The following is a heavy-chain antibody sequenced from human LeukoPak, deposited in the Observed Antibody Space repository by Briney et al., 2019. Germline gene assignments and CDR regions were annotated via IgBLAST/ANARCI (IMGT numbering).Heavy chain of an antibody. CDR1: GFTFSSYG. V-gene: IGHV3-30*18. J-gene: IGHJ3*02. D-gene: IGHD5-12*01. CDR3: AKHAMATITGDAFDI. Sequence: GGSLRLSCAASGFTFSSYGMHWVRQAPGKGLEWVAVISYDVGKKYYADSVKGRFTISRDNSKNMLYLQMNSLRAEDTAVYYCAKHAMATITGDAFDIWAKGQWSPSLQ. CDR2: ISYDVGKK.